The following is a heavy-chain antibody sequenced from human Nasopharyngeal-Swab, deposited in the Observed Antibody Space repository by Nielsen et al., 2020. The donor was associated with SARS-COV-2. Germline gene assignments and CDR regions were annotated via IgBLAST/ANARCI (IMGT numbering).Heavy chain of an antibody. V-gene: IGHV4-39*07. J-gene: IGHJ3*02. CDR2: IYYSGST. D-gene: IGHD3-3*01. Sequence: SETLSLTCTVSGGSISSSSYYWGWIRQPPGKGLEWIGSIYYSGSTYYNPSLKSRVTISVDTSKNQFSLKLSSVTAADTAVYYCARVSDYDFWSGPRPDAFDIWGQGTMVTVSS. CDR3: ARVSDYDFWSGPRPDAFDI. CDR1: GGSISSSSYY.